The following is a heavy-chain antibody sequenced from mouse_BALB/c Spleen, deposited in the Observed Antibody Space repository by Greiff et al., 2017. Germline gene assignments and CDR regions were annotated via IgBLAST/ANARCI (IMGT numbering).Heavy chain of an antibody. CDR1: GFTFSSFG. CDR3: ARYGPYAMDY. Sequence: EVKLVESGGDLVKPGGSRKLSCAASGFTFSSFGMHWVRQAPEKGLEWVAYISSGSSTIYYADTVKGRFTISRDNPKNTLFLQMTSLRSEDTAMYYCARYGPYAMDYWGQGTSVTVSS. V-gene: IGHV5-17*02. J-gene: IGHJ4*01. D-gene: IGHD1-2*01. CDR2: ISSGSSTI.